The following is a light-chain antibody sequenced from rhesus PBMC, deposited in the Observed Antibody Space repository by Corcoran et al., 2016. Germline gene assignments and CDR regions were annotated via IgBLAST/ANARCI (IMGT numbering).Light chain of an antibody. Sequence: DIQMTQSPSSLSASVGDRVTITCRASENVNNYLHWYQQKPGKTPQILIYTASTLQSGVPSRVSGSGAGTDFTLTISSLQPEDFATYYCQHSYGTPLTFGGGTKVELK. CDR2: TAS. CDR1: ENVNNY. CDR3: QHSYGTPLT. V-gene: IGKV1-74*01. J-gene: IGKJ4*01.